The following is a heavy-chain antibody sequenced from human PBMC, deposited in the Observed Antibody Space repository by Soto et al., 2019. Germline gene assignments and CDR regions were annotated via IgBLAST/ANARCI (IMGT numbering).Heavy chain of an antibody. Sequence: EVQLLESGGGLVQPGGSLRLSSAACGFAFSSYAMSWVRKAPGKGLEWVSAISGSGGSTYYADSVKGRFTISRDNSKNTLYLQMNSLRAEDTAVYYCAKSFQHSGMDVWGQGTTVTVSS. CDR1: GFAFSSYA. CDR2: ISGSGGST. V-gene: IGHV3-23*01. CDR3: AKSFQHSGMDV. J-gene: IGHJ6*02. D-gene: IGHD3-3*02.